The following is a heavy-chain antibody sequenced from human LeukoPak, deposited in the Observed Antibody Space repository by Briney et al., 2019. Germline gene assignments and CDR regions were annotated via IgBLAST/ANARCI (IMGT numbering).Heavy chain of an antibody. J-gene: IGHJ4*02. CDR1: GGSFSGYY. CDR3: TRRVGIQLWSYYFDY. Sequence: SETLSLTCAVYGGSFSGYYWSWIRQPPGKGLEWIGEINHSGSTNYNPSLKSRVTISVDTSKNQFSLKLSSVTAADTAVYYCTRRVGIQLWSYYFDYWGQGTLVTVSS. V-gene: IGHV4-34*01. CDR2: INHSGST. D-gene: IGHD5-18*01.